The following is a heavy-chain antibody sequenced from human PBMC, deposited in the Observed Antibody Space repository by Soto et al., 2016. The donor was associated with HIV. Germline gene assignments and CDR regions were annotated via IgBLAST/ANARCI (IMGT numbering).Heavy chain of an antibody. D-gene: IGHD4-17*01. CDR2: ISSSSSTK. V-gene: IGHV3-48*01. J-gene: IGHJ2*01. CDR3: ARRSNTVNPVYWYFDL. Sequence: EVQLVESGRGLVQPGGSLRLSCAASEFTFSGYNMNWVRQAPGKGLEWVSYISSSSSTKYYADSVKGRFTISRDNAKNSLYLQMNSLRAEDTALYYCARRSNTVNPVYWYFDLWGRGTRGNCLL. CDR1: EFTFSGYN.